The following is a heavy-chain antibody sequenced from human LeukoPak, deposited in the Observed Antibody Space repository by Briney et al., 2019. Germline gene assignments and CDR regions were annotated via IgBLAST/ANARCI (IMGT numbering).Heavy chain of an antibody. Sequence: GASVKVSCKASGYTFTSYGISWVRQAPGQGLEWMGWINTNTGNPTYAQGFTGRFVFSLDTSVSTAYLQISSLKAEDTAVYYCARGSYDYGDWDFDYWGQGTLVTVSS. CDR3: ARGSYDYGDWDFDY. CDR2: INTNTGNP. D-gene: IGHD4-17*01. J-gene: IGHJ4*02. V-gene: IGHV7-4-1*02. CDR1: GYTFTSYG.